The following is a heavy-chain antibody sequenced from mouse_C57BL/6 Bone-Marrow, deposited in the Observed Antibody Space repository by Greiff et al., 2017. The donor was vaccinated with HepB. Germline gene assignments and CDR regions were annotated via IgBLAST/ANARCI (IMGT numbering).Heavy chain of an antibody. Sequence: VKLQESGPELVKPGASVKISCKASGYAFSSSWMNWVKQRPGKGLEWIGRIYPGDGDTNYNGKFKGKATLTADKSSSTAYMQLSSLTSEDSAVYFCARSYYGSYWYFDVWGTGTTVTVSS. CDR3: ARSYYGSYWYFDV. CDR2: IYPGDGDT. D-gene: IGHD1-1*01. J-gene: IGHJ1*03. CDR1: GYAFSSSW. V-gene: IGHV1-82*01.